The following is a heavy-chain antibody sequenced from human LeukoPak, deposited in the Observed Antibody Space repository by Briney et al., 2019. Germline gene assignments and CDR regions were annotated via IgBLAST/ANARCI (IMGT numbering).Heavy chain of an antibody. D-gene: IGHD2-2*01. V-gene: IGHV1-18*01. Sequence: ASVKVSCKASGYTFTSYGISWVRQAPGQGLEWMGWISAYNGNTNYAQKLQGRVTMTTDTSTGTAYMELRSLRSDDTAVYYCARRYCSSTSCYGVDYWGQGTLVTVSS. CDR2: ISAYNGNT. CDR1: GYTFTSYG. CDR3: ARRYCSSTSCYGVDY. J-gene: IGHJ4*02.